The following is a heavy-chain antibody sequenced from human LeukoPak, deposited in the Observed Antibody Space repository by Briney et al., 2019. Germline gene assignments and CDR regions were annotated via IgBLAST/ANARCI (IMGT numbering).Heavy chain of an antibody. J-gene: IGHJ6*03. CDR2: INPNSGGT. V-gene: IGHV1-2*02. Sequence: ASVKVSCKASGYTFTGYYMHWVRQAPGQGLEWMGWINPNSGGTNYAQKFQGRVTMTRDTSISTAYMELSRLRSDDTAVYYCARDRGGYGSGSYYYYYYYYMDVWGKGTTVTVSS. CDR3: ARDRGGYGSGSYYYYYYYYMDV. D-gene: IGHD3-10*01. CDR1: GYTFTGYY.